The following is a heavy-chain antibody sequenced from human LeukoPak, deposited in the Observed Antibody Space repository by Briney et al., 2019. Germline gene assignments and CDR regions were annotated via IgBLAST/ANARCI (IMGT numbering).Heavy chain of an antibody. Sequence: GGSLRLSCAASGFTFSDYYISWIRQAPGKGLEWVSYISSSGNIIYYADSVKGRFTVSRDNAKDSLFLQMNSLRAEDTAVYYCVREEREQASTLTNAFDIWGQGTMVTVSS. CDR2: ISSSGNII. CDR3: VREEREQASTLTNAFDI. V-gene: IGHV3-11*04. D-gene: IGHD4-17*01. J-gene: IGHJ3*02. CDR1: GFTFSDYY.